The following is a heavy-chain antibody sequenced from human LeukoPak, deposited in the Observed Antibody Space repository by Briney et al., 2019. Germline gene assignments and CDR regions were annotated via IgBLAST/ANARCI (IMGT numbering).Heavy chain of an antibody. V-gene: IGHV1-18*01. CDR3: ARDPTNTSGYYAYFDY. CDR1: GYTFRNYG. Sequence: ASVKVSCKASGYTFRNYGITWVRQAPAQGLEWMGWISAYNGDTHYAQNLQGRVTMTTDTSTSTAYTELRSLRSDDTAVYYCARDPTNTSGYYAYFDYWGQGTLVTVSS. CDR2: ISAYNGDT. D-gene: IGHD3-22*01. J-gene: IGHJ4*02.